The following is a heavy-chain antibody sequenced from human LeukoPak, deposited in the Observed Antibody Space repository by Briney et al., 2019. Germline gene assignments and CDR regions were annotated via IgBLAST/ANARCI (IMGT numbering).Heavy chain of an antibody. CDR1: GFTFSRYW. Sequence: GGSLRLSCAASGFTFSRYWMSWVRQAPGKGLEWVANIKQDGSEKYYVDSVKGRFTISRDNAKNSLYLQMNSLRGDNTAVYYCVRQTMILVVERKLVFDPWGQGTLVTVSS. CDR2: IKQDGSEK. J-gene: IGHJ5*02. D-gene: IGHD3-22*01. V-gene: IGHV3-7*01. CDR3: VRQTMILVVERKLVFDP.